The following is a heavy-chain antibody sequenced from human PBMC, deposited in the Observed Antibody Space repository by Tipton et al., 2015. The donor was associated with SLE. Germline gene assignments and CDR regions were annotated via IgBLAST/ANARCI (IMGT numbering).Heavy chain of an antibody. J-gene: IGHJ4*02. Sequence: TLSLTCAVYGGSFSGYYWSWIRQPPGKGLEWIGEINHSGSTNHNPSLKSRVTISVDTSKNQLSLKLSAVTAADTAVCYCARALWKGGDYWGQGTLVTVSS. D-gene: IGHD1-1*01. CDR1: GGSFSGYY. CDR2: INHSGST. V-gene: IGHV4-34*01. CDR3: ARALWKGGDY.